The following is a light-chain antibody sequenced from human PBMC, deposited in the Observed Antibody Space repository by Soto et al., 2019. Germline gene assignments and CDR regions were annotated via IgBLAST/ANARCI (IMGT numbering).Light chain of an antibody. CDR2: DVS. J-gene: IGLJ3*02. Sequence: QSALTQPASVSGSPGQSITISCTGTSSDVGGYSYVSWYQQHPGKAPKLMIYDVSNRPSGVSNRFSGSKSGNTASLTISGLQAEDEAVYYCSSYTTSSIWVFGGGTQLTVL. CDR1: SSDVGGYSY. V-gene: IGLV2-14*03. CDR3: SSYTTSSIWV.